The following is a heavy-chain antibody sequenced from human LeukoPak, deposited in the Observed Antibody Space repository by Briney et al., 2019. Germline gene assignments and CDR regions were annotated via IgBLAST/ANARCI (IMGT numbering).Heavy chain of an antibody. CDR1: GFTFSSYW. J-gene: IGHJ4*02. CDR3: AREWPYYFDY. V-gene: IGHV3-7*03. Sequence: GGSLRLSCAASGFTFSSYWMSWVRQAPGKGQEWVAIIKQDGSEKYYVDSVKGRFTISRDSAKNSLYLQMNSLRAEDTAVYYCAREWPYYFDYWGQGTLVTVSS. D-gene: IGHD5-24*01. CDR2: IKQDGSEK.